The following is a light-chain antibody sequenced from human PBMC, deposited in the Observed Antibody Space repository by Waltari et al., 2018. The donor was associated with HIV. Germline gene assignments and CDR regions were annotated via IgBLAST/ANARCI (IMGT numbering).Light chain of an antibody. J-gene: IGKJ4*01. CDR3: QQYNNWPLT. CDR1: QSIIIN. CDR2: GTS. Sequence: EIVMTQSPATLSGSPGEGVTLSCRASQSIIINLAWYQQKPVQAPRLLMFGTSDRATGVPARFSGSGSGTEFSLTISSLQSEDFAVYYCQQYNNWPLTFGGGTKVEIK. V-gene: IGKV3-15*01.